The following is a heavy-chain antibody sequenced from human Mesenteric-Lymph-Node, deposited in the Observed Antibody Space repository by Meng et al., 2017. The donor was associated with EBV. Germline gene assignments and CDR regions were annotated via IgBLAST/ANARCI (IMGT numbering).Heavy chain of an antibody. Sequence: QVERQESGPGRVKPSGTLSLTCAGSGGSIYESHWWSWVRQPPGKGLEWIGETYHSGSSNYSPSLKSRVSMSVDNSKNQFSLTLHSVTAADTAVYYCARGLGGSGKYHFDFWGPGILVTVSS. CDR1: GGSIYESHW. CDR3: ARGLGGSGKYHFDF. D-gene: IGHD3-10*01. V-gene: IGHV4-4*02. CDR2: TYHSGSS. J-gene: IGHJ4*02.